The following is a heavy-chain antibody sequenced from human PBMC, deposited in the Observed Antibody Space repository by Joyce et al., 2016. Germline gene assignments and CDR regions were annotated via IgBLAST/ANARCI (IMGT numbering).Heavy chain of an antibody. J-gene: IGHJ5*02. Sequence: QVQLVQSGAEVKRPGASMTVSCTASGYIFSGYYIHWVRQAPGQGLEWMGWINPDRGGTKYAQKFQGRVTMTRDTSINTAYMELSRLRSDDTAIYYCARVMSGSSGYVPWGQGTLVTVSS. CDR2: INPDRGGT. CDR3: ARVMSGSSGYVP. CDR1: GYIFSGYY. V-gene: IGHV1-2*02. D-gene: IGHD3-22*01.